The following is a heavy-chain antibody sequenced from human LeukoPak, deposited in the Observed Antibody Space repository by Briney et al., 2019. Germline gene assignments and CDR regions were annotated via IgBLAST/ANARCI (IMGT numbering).Heavy chain of an antibody. CDR3: ARGIGSGYTDD. Sequence: SETLSLTCTVSGYSISSGYQWGWIRQSPGKGLEWIGSIYHSGSTNYNPSLKSRVTISVDTSKNHFSLKLTSVTAADTAVYYCARGIGSGYTDDWGHGTLVTVSS. V-gene: IGHV4-38-2*02. CDR2: IYHSGST. CDR1: GYSISSGYQ. J-gene: IGHJ4*01. D-gene: IGHD3-22*01.